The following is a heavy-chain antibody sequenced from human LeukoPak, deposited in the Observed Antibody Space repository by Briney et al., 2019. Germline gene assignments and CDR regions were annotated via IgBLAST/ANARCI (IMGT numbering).Heavy chain of an antibody. D-gene: IGHD3-10*01. CDR3: ARFMVRGPYYFDY. V-gene: IGHV4-30-2*01. J-gene: IGHJ4*02. CDR2: IYRSGST. Sequence: SETLSLTCAVSGGSISSGGYSWSWIRQPPGKGLEWIGYIYRSGSTYYNPSLKSRVTISVDRSKNQFSLKLSSVTAADTAVYYCARFMVRGPYYFDYWGQGTLVTVSS. CDR1: GGSISSGGYS.